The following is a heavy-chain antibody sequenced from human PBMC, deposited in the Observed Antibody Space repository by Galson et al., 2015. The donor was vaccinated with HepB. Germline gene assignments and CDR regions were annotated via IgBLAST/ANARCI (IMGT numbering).Heavy chain of an antibody. V-gene: IGHV3-23*01. CDR3: AKDRFGSNSVFDI. CDR2: ITGSGGST. J-gene: IGHJ3*02. D-gene: IGHD3-10*01. Sequence: SLRLSCAASGFTFSSYNMSWVRQAPGNGLEWVSAITGSGGSTYYTDTVKGRFTISRDNSKNTLYLQMNSLRSEDTAVYYCAKDRFGSNSVFDIWGHGTMVTVSS. CDR1: GFTFSSYN.